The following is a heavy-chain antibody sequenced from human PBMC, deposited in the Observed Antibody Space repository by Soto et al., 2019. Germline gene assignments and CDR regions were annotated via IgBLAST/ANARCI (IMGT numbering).Heavy chain of an antibody. J-gene: IGHJ3*02. Sequence: GGSLRLSCAASGFTFSSYSMNWVRQAPGKGLEWVSSISSSSSYIYYADSVKGRFTISRDNAKNSLYLQMNSLRAEDTAVYYCAREANWGPATGYDAFDIWGQGTMVTVSS. CDR1: GFTFSSYS. D-gene: IGHD7-27*01. V-gene: IGHV3-21*01. CDR2: ISSSSSYI. CDR3: AREANWGPATGYDAFDI.